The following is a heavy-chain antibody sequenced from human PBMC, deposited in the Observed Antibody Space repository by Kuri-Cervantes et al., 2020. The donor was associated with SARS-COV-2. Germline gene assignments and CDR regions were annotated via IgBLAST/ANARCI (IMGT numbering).Heavy chain of an antibody. J-gene: IGHJ5*02. V-gene: IGHV3-74*01. CDR3: ARDRNWNWFDP. CDR1: GFTFSSYW. D-gene: IGHD1-1*01. CDR2: INSDGSST. Sequence: GGSLRLSCAASGFTFSSYWMHWVRQAPGKGLVWVSRINSDGSSTSYADSVKGRFTISRDNAKNSLYPQMNSLRAEDTAVYYCARDRNWNWFDPWGQGTLVTVSS.